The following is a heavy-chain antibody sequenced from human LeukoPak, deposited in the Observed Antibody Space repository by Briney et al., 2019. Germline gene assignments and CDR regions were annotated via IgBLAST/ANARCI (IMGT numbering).Heavy chain of an antibody. J-gene: IGHJ4*02. Sequence: PSETLSLTCTVPGGSISSSSYYWGWIRQSPGKGLEWIGSIFYSGSTYYNPSLKSRVTISIDTSENQFSLKVSSVTAADTAVYYCATTPALAVAGTLDPKEWGQGTLVTVSS. D-gene: IGHD6-19*01. CDR3: ATTPALAVAGTLDPKE. CDR2: IFYSGST. V-gene: IGHV4-39*01. CDR1: GGSISSSSYY.